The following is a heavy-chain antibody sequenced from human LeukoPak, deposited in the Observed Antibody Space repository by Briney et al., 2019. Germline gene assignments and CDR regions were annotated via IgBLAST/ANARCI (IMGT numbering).Heavy chain of an antibody. V-gene: IGHV1-2*02. CDR2: INPKSGGT. J-gene: IGHJ4*02. CDR1: GYTFTSYG. D-gene: IGHD6-13*01. CDR3: ARVKYQSDSSSWYEY. Sequence: GASVKVSCKASGYTFTSYGISWVRQAPGQGLEWMGWINPKSGGTNYAQKFQGRVTMTRDTSISTAYMELSRLRSDDTAVYYCARVKYQSDSSSWYEYWGQGTLVTVSS.